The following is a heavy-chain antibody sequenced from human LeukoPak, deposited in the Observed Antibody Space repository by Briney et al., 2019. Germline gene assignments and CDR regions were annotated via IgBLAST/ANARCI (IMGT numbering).Heavy chain of an antibody. J-gene: IGHJ4*02. Sequence: ASVKVSCKASGDTFTGYYMHWVRQAPGQGLEWMGWINPNSGGTSYAQKFQGRVTMTRDTSISTAYMELSRLRSDDTAVYYCARGDLVPAAYRGGNPDYWGQGTLVTVSS. CDR2: INPNSGGT. CDR1: GDTFTGYY. V-gene: IGHV1-2*02. CDR3: ARGDLVPAAYRGGNPDY. D-gene: IGHD2-2*01.